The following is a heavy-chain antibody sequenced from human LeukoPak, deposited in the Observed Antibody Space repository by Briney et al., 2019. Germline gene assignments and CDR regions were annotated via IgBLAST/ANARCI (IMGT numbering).Heavy chain of an antibody. J-gene: IGHJ4*02. CDR2: IYPDGSEK. CDR3: ARDLAYSRLDY. Sequence: GGSLRLSCAASGFSFCSSWMDWVRQAPGKGLEWVASIYPDGSEKYSVDSVEGRFTISRDNAKNLLYLQVNSLRVEDTAFYYCARDLAYSRLDYWGQGMLVTVSS. CDR1: GFSFCSSW. D-gene: IGHD5-18*01. V-gene: IGHV3-7*01.